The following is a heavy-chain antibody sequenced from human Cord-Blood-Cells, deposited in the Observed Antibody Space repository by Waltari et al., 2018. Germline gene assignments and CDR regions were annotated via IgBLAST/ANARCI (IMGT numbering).Heavy chain of an antibody. CDR3: ARGGGYYYDSSGYYYYYGMDV. CDR2: INHSGST. V-gene: IGHV4-34*01. D-gene: IGHD3-22*01. J-gene: IGHJ6*02. CDR1: GGSFSGYY. Sequence: QVQLQQWGAGLLKPSETLSLTCAVYGGSFSGYYWSWIRQPPGKGLEWIGEINHSGSTNYNPPLKSRVTISVGTSKNQFSLKRSSVTAADTAVYYCARGGGYYYDSSGYYYYYGMDVWGQGTTVTVSS.